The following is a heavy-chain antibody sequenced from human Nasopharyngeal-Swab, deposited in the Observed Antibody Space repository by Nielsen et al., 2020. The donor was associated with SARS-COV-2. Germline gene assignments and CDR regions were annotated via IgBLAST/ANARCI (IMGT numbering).Heavy chain of an antibody. V-gene: IGHV3-33*01. CDR2: IWSDGRHQ. CDR3: VRDRLGYCSCGSCTNWYFDL. J-gene: IGHJ2*01. CDR1: GFTFSNFG. Sequence: GESLKISCAASGFTFSNFGMHWVRQAPGKGLVWVSDIWSDGRHQYYADSVKGRFTVSRDHSKNTLYLQMNCLKAEETAVYFCVRDRLGYCSCGSCTNWYFDLWGRGTLLTVSS. D-gene: IGHD2-15*01.